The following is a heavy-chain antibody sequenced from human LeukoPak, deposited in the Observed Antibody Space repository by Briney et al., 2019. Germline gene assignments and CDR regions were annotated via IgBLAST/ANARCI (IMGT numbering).Heavy chain of an antibody. CDR1: GGSISSSSYY. Sequence: SETLSLTCTVSGGSISSSSYYWGWIRQPPAKGLEWIGSIYYSGSTYYKPSIKSRVTISVDTSKNQFSLKLSSVTAADTAVYYCARRSSGWYGQDAFDIWGQGTMVTVSS. V-gene: IGHV4-39*01. CDR2: IYYSGST. J-gene: IGHJ3*02. D-gene: IGHD6-19*01. CDR3: ARRSSGWYGQDAFDI.